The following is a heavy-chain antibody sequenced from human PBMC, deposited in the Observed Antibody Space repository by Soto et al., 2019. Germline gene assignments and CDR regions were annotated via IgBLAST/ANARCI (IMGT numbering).Heavy chain of an antibody. V-gene: IGHV3-72*01. CDR2: IRNKANSYTT. Sequence: GGSLRLSCAASGFIFSDHYMDWVRQAPGKGLEWVGRIRNKANSYTTEYAASVIGRFTISRDDSKNSLYLQMNSLQTEDTAVYFCGAGPPGTSNYYSMDVWGKGTTVTVSS. CDR1: GFIFSDHY. CDR3: GAGPPGTSNYYSMDV. D-gene: IGHD6-6*01. J-gene: IGHJ6*03.